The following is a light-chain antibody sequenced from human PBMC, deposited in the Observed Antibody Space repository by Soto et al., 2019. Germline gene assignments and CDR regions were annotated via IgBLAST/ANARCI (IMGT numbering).Light chain of an antibody. V-gene: IGLV2-14*01. J-gene: IGLJ3*02. CDR2: EVS. CDR1: SSDDGGYNY. CDR3: SSYTSSSTHWV. Sequence: QSALTQPASVSGSPGQSITISCTGGSSDDGGYNYVSWYVQHPGKAPKLMIYEVSNRPSGVSNRFSGSKSGNTASLTISGLQAEYEADYYCSSYTSSSTHWVFGGGPKLTVL.